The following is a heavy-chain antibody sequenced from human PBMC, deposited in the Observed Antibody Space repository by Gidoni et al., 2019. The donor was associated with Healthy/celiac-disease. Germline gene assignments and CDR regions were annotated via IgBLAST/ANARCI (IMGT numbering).Heavy chain of an antibody. D-gene: IGHD3-16*02. CDR2: ISSSSSTI. CDR3: ARGSMITFGGVIDLANY. Sequence: EVQLVESGGGLVQPGGSLRLSCAASGFPFSSYSMNWFRQAPGKGLEWVSYISSSSSTIYYADSVKGRFTISRDNAKNSLYLQMNSLRDEDTAVYYCARGSMITFGGVIDLANYWGQGTLVTVSS. V-gene: IGHV3-48*02. J-gene: IGHJ4*02. CDR1: GFPFSSYS.